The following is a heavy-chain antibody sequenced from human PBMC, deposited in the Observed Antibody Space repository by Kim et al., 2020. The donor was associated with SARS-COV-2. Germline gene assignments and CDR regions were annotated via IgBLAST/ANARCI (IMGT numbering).Heavy chain of an antibody. CDR2: ISAYNGNT. V-gene: IGHV1-18*04. D-gene: IGHD4-4*01. CDR1: GYTFTSYG. J-gene: IGHJ4*02. CDR3: CRWLGDTVTTFRVCRY. Sequence: ASVKVSCKASGYTFTSYGISWVRQAPGQGLEWMGWISAYNGNTNYAQKLQGRVTMTTDTSTSTAYMELRSLRSDDTAVYYCCRWLGDTVTTFRVCRYWGQGTLVTVSS.